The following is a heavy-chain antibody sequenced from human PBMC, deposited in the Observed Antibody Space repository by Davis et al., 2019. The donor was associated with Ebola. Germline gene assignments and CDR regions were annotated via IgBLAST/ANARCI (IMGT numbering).Heavy chain of an antibody. J-gene: IGHJ3*02. D-gene: IGHD3-3*01. CDR3: ASLLEWLLTNDAFDI. CDR1: GYTFTGYY. V-gene: IGHV1-2*06. Sequence: ASVKVSCKASGYTFTGYYMHWVRQAPGQGLEWMGRINPNSGGTNYAQKFQGRVTMTRDTSISTAYMELSRLRSDDTAVYYCASLLEWLLTNDAFDIWGQGTMVTVSS. CDR2: INPNSGGT.